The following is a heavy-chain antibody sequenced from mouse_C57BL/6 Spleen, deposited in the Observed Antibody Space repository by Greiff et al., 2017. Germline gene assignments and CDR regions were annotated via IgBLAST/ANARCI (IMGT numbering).Heavy chain of an antibody. J-gene: IGHJ2*01. Sequence: VQLKESGPELVKPGASVKISCKASGYSFTDYNMNWVKQSNGKSLEWIGVITPNYGTTSYNQKFKGKATLTVDQSSSTAYMQPNSLTSEDSAVXYCARGIYGNYPGFDYWGQGTTLTVSS. D-gene: IGHD2-1*01. CDR3: ARGIYGNYPGFDY. CDR1: GYSFTDYN. V-gene: IGHV1-39*01. CDR2: ITPNYGTT.